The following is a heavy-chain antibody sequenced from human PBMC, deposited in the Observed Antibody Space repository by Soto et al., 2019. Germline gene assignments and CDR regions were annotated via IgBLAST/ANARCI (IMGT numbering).Heavy chain of an antibody. D-gene: IGHD3-9*01. CDR2: ISGSGGST. J-gene: IGHJ5*02. Sequence: GGSLRLSCAASGFTFSSYAMSWVRQAPGKGLEWVSAISGSGGSTYYADSVKGRFTISRDNSKNTLYLQMNSLRAEDTAVYYCAKGFYDILTGYYGVNWFDPWGQGTLVTVSS. CDR3: AKGFYDILTGYYGVNWFDP. CDR1: GFTFSSYA. V-gene: IGHV3-23*01.